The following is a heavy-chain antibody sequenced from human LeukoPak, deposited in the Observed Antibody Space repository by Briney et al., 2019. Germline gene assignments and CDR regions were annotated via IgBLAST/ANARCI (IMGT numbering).Heavy chain of an antibody. V-gene: IGHV1-69*05. CDR2: IIPIFGTA. D-gene: IGHD6-13*01. CDR3: ASQLLAAHWFDP. J-gene: IGHJ5*02. CDR1: GGTLSSYA. Sequence: SVKVSCKASGGTLSSYAISWVGQAPGQGLEWMGRIIPIFGTANYAQKFQGRVTITTDESTSTAYMELSSLRSEDTAVYYCASQLLAAHWFDPWGQGTLVTVSS.